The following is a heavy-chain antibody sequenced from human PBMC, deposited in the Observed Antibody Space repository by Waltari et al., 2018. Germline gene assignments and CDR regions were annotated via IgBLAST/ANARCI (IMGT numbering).Heavy chain of an antibody. D-gene: IGHD2-8*02. CDR2: INTNTGNP. Sequence: QVQLVQSGSELKKPGASVKVSCKASGYTFTSYAMNWVRQAPGQGLEWMGWINTNTGNPTYAQGFTGRLVFSLDTSFSTAYLQISSLKAEDTAVYYCARDLGYCTGGGCYPDRYSGSQWGYWGQGTLVTVSS. J-gene: IGHJ4*02. CDR3: ARDLGYCTGGGCYPDRYSGSQWGY. CDR1: GYTFTSYA. V-gene: IGHV7-4-1*02.